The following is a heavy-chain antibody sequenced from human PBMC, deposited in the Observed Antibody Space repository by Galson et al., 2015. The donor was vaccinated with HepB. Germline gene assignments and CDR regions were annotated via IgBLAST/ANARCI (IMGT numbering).Heavy chain of an antibody. CDR2: ITWNSGGI. Sequence: SLRLSCAASGFIFDDYAMHWVRHAPGKGLEWVSGITWNSGGIGYADSVKGRFTISRDNAKNSLFLQMNSLRAEDTALYYCAKDSGSYGAYFDFWGQGTLVTVSS. CDR3: AKDSGSYGAYFDF. J-gene: IGHJ4*02. D-gene: IGHD1-26*01. V-gene: IGHV3-9*01. CDR1: GFIFDDYA.